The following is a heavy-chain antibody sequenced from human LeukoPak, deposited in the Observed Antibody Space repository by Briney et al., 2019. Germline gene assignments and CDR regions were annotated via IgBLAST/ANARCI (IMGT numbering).Heavy chain of an antibody. J-gene: IGHJ4*02. Sequence: ASVKVSCKASGYNFPSHGISWVRQAPGQGLEWMGWISVDIGNTNYAQRLQGRVTMTTDTSTTTAYKELTSLTSDATAVYYCARDRSGYCGGTSCLLFDYWGEGTLVTVSS. CDR2: ISVDIGNT. V-gene: IGHV1-18*01. D-gene: IGHD2-15*01. CDR1: GYNFPSHG. CDR3: ARDRSGYCGGTSCLLFDY.